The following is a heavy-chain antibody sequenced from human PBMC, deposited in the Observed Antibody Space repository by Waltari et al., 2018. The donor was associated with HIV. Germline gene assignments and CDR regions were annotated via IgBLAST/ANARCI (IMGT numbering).Heavy chain of an antibody. V-gene: IGHV1-46*01. CDR1: GYTFSNYY. D-gene: IGHD2-15*01. CDR3: ARHRSPSYSVMVVVKGSYDY. J-gene: IGHJ4*02. Sequence: QVQLVQSGAEVKKPGASVKVSCKASGYTFSNYYIHWMRQAPGQGLEWMGRSNPGGGSASYAEKFEGRVTMTRDTSANTLYMELRSLTSADTAVYYCARHRSPSYSVMVVVKGSYDYWGQGTLVTVSS. CDR2: SNPGGGSA.